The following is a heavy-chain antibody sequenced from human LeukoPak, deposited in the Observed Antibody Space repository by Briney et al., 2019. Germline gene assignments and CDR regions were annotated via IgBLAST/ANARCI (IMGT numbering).Heavy chain of an antibody. CDR3: ARFPFRVLRYFDWLADFDY. J-gene: IGHJ4*02. Sequence: SETLSLTCAVYGGSLSGYYWSWIRQPPGKGLEWIGEINHSGSTNYNPSLKSRVTISVDTSKNQFSLKLSSVTAADTAVYYCARFPFRVLRYFDWLADFDYWGQGTLVTVSS. D-gene: IGHD3-9*01. V-gene: IGHV4-34*01. CDR1: GGSLSGYY. CDR2: INHSGST.